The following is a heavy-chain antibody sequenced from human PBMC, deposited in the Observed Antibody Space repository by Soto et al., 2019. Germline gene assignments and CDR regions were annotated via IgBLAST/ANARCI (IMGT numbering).Heavy chain of an antibody. CDR3: ARLGSIAARWGLFDY. J-gene: IGHJ4*02. CDR2: IYYSGST. Sequence: SETLSLTCTVSGGSISSYYWSWIRQPPGKGLECIGYIYYSGSTNYNPSLKSRVTISVDTSKNQFSLKLSSVTAADTAVYYCARLGSIAARWGLFDYWGQGTLVTVSS. CDR1: GGSISSYY. V-gene: IGHV4-59*08. D-gene: IGHD6-6*01.